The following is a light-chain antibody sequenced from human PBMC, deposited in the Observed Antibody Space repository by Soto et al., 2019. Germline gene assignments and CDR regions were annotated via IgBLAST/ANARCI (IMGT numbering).Light chain of an antibody. V-gene: IGKV1-5*03. Sequence: DIQMTQSPSTLSASVGDRVTITCRASQSFSSWLAWYQQKPGKAPKLLIYKTSTLESGVPPRFIGSGSGTEFTLTISSLQPDDFATYYCQQYNSNPLTFGGGTKVEIK. CDR1: QSFSSW. CDR3: QQYNSNPLT. J-gene: IGKJ4*01. CDR2: KTS.